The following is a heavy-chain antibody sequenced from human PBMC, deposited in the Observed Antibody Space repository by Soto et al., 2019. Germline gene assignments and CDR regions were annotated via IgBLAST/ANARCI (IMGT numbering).Heavy chain of an antibody. CDR3: VKDAISMVRGTNNWFDP. CDR2: ISGNAVAT. J-gene: IGHJ5*02. V-gene: IGHV3-23*01. Sequence: EVNLLESGGDLVQPGGSLTPSCGASGFTFDNHAMSWVRQAPGKGLEWVSAISGNAVATYYADSVKGRFTISRDNSNNMVYLQMNRLRAEDTCIYYCVKDAISMVRGTNNWFDPWGQGTLVTVSS. CDR1: GFTFDNHA. D-gene: IGHD3-10*01.